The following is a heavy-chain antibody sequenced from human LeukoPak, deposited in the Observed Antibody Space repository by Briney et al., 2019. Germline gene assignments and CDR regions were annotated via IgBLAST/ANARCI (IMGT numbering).Heavy chain of an antibody. J-gene: IGHJ4*02. CDR3: ARARVVATL. CDR1: GGSFSGYY. CDR2: ISHTGST. Sequence: SETLSLTCAVYGGSFSGYYWSWIRQPPGKGLEWIGEISHTGSTNYNPSLKSRVTISVDTSKHQFSLKLNSVTAADTAVYYCARARVVATLWGQGTLVTVSS. D-gene: IGHD5-12*01. V-gene: IGHV4-34*01.